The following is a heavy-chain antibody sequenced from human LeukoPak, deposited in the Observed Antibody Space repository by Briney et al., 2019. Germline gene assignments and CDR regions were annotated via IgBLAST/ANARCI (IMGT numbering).Heavy chain of an antibody. D-gene: IGHD6-6*01. CDR3: ARDLPSIAAPNWFDP. Sequence: GGSLRLSCAASGFTFSSYAISWVRQAPGQGLEWMGRIIPILGIANYAQKFQGRVTITADKSTSTAYMELSSLRSEDTAVYYCARDLPSIAAPNWFDPWGQGTLVTVSS. CDR1: GFTFSSYA. CDR2: IIPILGIA. J-gene: IGHJ5*02. V-gene: IGHV1-69*04.